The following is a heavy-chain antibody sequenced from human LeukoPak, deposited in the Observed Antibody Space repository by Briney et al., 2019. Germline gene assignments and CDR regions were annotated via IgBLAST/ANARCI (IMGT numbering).Heavy chain of an antibody. V-gene: IGHV3-11*01. Sequence: GGSLRLSCAASGFTVSSNYMSWVRQAPGKGLEWVSYISSSGSTIYYADSVKGRFTISRDNAKNSLYLQMNSLRAEETAVYYGARVGGYCSGGVGCWYFDLWGRGTLVTVSS. J-gene: IGHJ2*01. D-gene: IGHD2-15*01. CDR2: ISSSGSTI. CDR1: GFTVSSNY. CDR3: ARVGGYCSGGVGCWYFDL.